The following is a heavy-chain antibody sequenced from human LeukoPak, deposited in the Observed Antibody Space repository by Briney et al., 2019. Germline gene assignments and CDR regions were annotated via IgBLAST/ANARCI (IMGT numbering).Heavy chain of an antibody. D-gene: IGHD3-22*01. J-gene: IGHJ4*02. V-gene: IGHV4-30-2*01. Sequence: ASQTLSLTCAVSGGSISSGGYSWSWIRQPPGKGLEWIGYIYHSGSTYYNPSPKSRVTISVDTSKNQFSLKLGSVTAADTAVYYCARARTVVITRPLDYWGQGTLVTVSS. CDR3: ARARTVVITRPLDY. CDR2: IYHSGST. CDR1: GGSISSGGYS.